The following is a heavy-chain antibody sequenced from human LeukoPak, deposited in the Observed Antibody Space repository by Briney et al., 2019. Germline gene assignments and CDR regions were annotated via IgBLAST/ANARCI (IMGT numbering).Heavy chain of an antibody. Sequence: PGGSLRLSCAASGFTFSSYSMNWVRQAPGKGLEWVSSISSSSSYIYYADSVKGRFTISRDNAKNSLYLQMNSLRAEDTAVYYCARDRFLYSSGWDDAFDIWGQGTMVTVSS. CDR1: GFTFSSYS. J-gene: IGHJ3*02. D-gene: IGHD6-19*01. CDR3: ARDRFLYSSGWDDAFDI. V-gene: IGHV3-21*01. CDR2: ISSSSSYI.